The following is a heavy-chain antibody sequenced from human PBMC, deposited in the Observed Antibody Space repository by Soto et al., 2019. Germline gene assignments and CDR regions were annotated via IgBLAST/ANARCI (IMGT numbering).Heavy chain of an antibody. CDR3: ARWFYDCSGGSCCYSYCFDH. D-gene: IGHD2-15*01. CDR1: GGSISSYY. J-gene: IGHJ4*02. CDR2: IYYSGST. V-gene: IGHV4-59*08. Sequence: SETLSLTCTVSGGSISSYYWSWIRQPPGKGLEWIGYIYYSGSTNYNPSLKSRVTISVDTSKNQFSLKLSSVTAADTAVYYCARWFYDCSGGSCCYSYCFDHWGQGTLVTVSS.